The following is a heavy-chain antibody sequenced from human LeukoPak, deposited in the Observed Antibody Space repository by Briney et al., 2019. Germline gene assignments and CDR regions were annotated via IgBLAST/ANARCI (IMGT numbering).Heavy chain of an antibody. CDR1: GYTFTSYG. CDR3: ARDRLGYCTNGVCQGDY. D-gene: IGHD2-8*01. Sequence: ASVKVSCKASGYTFTSYGISWVRQAPGQGLEWMGWISAYNGSTNYAQKLQGRVTMTTDTSTSTAYMELRSLRSDDTAVYYCARDRLGYCTNGVCQGDYWGQGTLVTVSS. V-gene: IGHV1-18*01. CDR2: ISAYNGST. J-gene: IGHJ4*02.